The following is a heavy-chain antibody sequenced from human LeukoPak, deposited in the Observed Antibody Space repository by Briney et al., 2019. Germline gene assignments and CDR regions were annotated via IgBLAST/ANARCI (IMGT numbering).Heavy chain of an antibody. CDR3: ARGASYFRYFDWLGVDY. J-gene: IGHJ4*02. CDR1: GGTFSSYA. D-gene: IGHD3-9*01. V-gene: IGHV1-69*05. CDR2: IIPIFGTA. Sequence: ASVKVSCKASGGTFSSYAISWVRQAPGQGLEWMGGIIPIFGTANYAQKFQGRVTITTDESTSTAYMELSSLRSEDTAVYYCARGASYFRYFDWLGVDYWGQGTLVTVSS.